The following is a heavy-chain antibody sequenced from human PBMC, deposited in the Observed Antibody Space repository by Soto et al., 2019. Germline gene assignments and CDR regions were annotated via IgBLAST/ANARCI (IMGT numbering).Heavy chain of an antibody. CDR1: GFTFRSYW. D-gene: IGHD3-16*01. CDR2: INSDGSSA. V-gene: IGHV3-74*01. Sequence: EAQLVESGGDLVQPGGSQRLSCVASGFTFRSYWMHWVRQAPGKGLEWVCRINSDGSSANYADSVKGRFSISRDNGNDTGYLQMNSLRVEDTAVYPCVRGSRGGLGDYRYGMDVWGQGTTVTVSS. CDR3: VRGSRGGLGDYRYGMDV. J-gene: IGHJ6*02.